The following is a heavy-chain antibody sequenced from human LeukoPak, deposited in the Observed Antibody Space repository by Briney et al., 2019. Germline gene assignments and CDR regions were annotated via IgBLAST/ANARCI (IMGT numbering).Heavy chain of an antibody. CDR3: ARESSSLRYFDY. D-gene: IGHD6-13*01. Sequence: SVKVSCKASGGTFSSYTISWVRQAPGQGLEWMGRIIPILGIANYAQKFQGRVTITADKSTSTAYMELSSLRSEDTAVYYCARESSSLRYFDYWGQGTLVTVSS. CDR2: IIPILGIA. CDR1: GGTFSSYT. V-gene: IGHV1-69*04. J-gene: IGHJ4*02.